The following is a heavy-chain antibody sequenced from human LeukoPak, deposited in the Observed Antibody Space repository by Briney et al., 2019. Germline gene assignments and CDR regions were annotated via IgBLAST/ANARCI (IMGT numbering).Heavy chain of an antibody. D-gene: IGHD3-10*01. Sequence: GGSLRLSCAASGFTFSSYWMSWVRQAPGKGLEWVANIKQAGSDKYYVDSVKGRFTISRDNTKNSLYLQMNSLRAEDTAVYYCAKEPLYGSGSYLDYWGQGTLVTVSS. J-gene: IGHJ4*02. CDR2: IKQAGSDK. CDR3: AKEPLYGSGSYLDY. V-gene: IGHV3-7*01. CDR1: GFTFSSYW.